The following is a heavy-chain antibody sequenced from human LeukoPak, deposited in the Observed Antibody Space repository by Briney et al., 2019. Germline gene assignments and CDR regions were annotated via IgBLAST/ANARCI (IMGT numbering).Heavy chain of an antibody. Sequence: ASVKVSCKASGYTFTSYAVSWVRQAPGQGLEWMGWISAYSGDTSYAQNLQGRVSMTTDTSTSTAYMELRSLRSDDTAVYYCARDPLSSSWSTYYYGLDVWGQGTTVTVSS. CDR3: ARDPLSSSWSTYYYGLDV. V-gene: IGHV1-18*01. J-gene: IGHJ6*02. CDR1: GYTFTSYA. D-gene: IGHD6-13*01. CDR2: ISAYSGDT.